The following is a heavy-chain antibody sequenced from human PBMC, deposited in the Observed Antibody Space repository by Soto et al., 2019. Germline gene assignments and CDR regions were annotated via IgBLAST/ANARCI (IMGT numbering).Heavy chain of an antibody. CDR2: IYYSGST. V-gene: IGHV4-39*01. D-gene: IGHD3-10*01. Sequence: SETLSLTCTVSGGSISSSSYYWGWIRQPPGKGLEWIGSIYYSGSTYYNPSLKSRVTISVDTSKNQFSLKLSSVTAADTAVYYCASHYGSGSYYYYYYYGMDVWGQGTTVTVSS. CDR1: GGSISSSSYY. J-gene: IGHJ6*02. CDR3: ASHYGSGSYYYYYYYGMDV.